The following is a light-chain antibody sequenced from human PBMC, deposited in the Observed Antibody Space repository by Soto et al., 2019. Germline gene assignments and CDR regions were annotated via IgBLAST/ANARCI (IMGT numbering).Light chain of an antibody. Sequence: DIQMTQSPSSVSASVGDRVTITCRASQGISSWLARYQQKPGKAPKPLIYAASSLQSGVPSRFSGSGSGTEFTLTVSSLQPEDFAAYYCQHANSFPLTFGGGTKVEIK. CDR3: QHANSFPLT. J-gene: IGKJ4*01. CDR2: AAS. V-gene: IGKV1-12*01. CDR1: QGISSW.